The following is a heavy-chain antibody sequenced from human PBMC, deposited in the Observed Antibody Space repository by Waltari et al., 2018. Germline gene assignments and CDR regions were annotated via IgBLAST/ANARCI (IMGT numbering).Heavy chain of an antibody. Sequence: QVQLVESGGGVVQPGRSLRLSCAAAGFTFSSYAMHWVRQAPGKGLEWVAVISYDGSNKYYADSVKGRFTISRDNSKNTLYLQMNSLRAEDTAVYYCARLGSSGTDYWGQGTLVTVSS. CDR2: ISYDGSNK. D-gene: IGHD6-19*01. J-gene: IGHJ4*02. CDR3: ARLGSSGTDY. V-gene: IGHV3-30-3*01. CDR1: GFTFSSYA.